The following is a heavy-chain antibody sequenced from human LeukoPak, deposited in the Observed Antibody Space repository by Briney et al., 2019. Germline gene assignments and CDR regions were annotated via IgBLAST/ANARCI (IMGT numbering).Heavy chain of an antibody. CDR1: GYTFTGYY. J-gene: IGHJ5*02. CDR2: INPNSGGT. D-gene: IGHD4-23*01. CDR3: ARGLLTGGGNSEHLCWFDP. Sequence: GASVKVSCKASGYTFTGYYMHWVRQAPGQGLEWMGWINPNSGGTNYAQKFQGRVAMTRDTSISTAYMEMSRLRSDDTAVHYCARGLLTGGGNSEHLCWFDPWGQGTLVTVSS. V-gene: IGHV1-2*02.